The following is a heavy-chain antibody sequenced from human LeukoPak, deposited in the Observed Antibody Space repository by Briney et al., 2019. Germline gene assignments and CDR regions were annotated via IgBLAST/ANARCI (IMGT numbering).Heavy chain of an antibody. D-gene: IGHD3-10*01. CDR3: ARNRQSTMVRGWYYYYMDV. CDR2: INHSGST. Sequence: PSETLSLTCPVYGGSFSGYYWSWIRQPPGKGLEWIGEINHSGSTNYNPSLKSRVTISVDTSKNQFSLKLSSVTAADTAVYYCARNRQSTMVRGWYYYYMDVWGKGTTVTVSS. CDR1: GGSFSGYY. V-gene: IGHV4-34*01. J-gene: IGHJ6*03.